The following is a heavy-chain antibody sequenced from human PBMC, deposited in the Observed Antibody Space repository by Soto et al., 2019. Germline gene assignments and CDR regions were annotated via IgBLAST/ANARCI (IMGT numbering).Heavy chain of an antibody. D-gene: IGHD5-12*01. Sequence: SETLSLTCTVSGGSISSGDYYWNWIRQPPGKGLEWIGYIYYSGSTYYNPSLKSRVTISVDTSKNQFSLKLSSVTAADTAVYYCARGEGGDGYNTYNWFDPWGQGTQVTVSS. CDR1: GGSISSGDYY. CDR2: IYYSGST. CDR3: ARGEGGDGYNTYNWFDP. J-gene: IGHJ5*02. V-gene: IGHV4-30-4*01.